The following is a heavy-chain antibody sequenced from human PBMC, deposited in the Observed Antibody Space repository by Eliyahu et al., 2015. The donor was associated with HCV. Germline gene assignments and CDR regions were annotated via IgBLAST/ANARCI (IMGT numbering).Heavy chain of an antibody. CDR2: ISYDGSNK. D-gene: IGHD2-21*01. CDR1: XFTFXXXX. CDR3: AKDDGDITNLQHSYFYGMDV. Sequence: QVHLVESGGGVVQPGRSLRLTCAASXFTFXXXXIXGVRQAPGKGLEWVSSISYDGSNKFYEDPVKGRFTVSRDNSMHTLYLQMNSLRPEDSAVYYCAKDDGDITNLQHSYFYGMDVWGQGTTVTVSS. J-gene: IGHJ6*02. V-gene: IGHV3-30*18.